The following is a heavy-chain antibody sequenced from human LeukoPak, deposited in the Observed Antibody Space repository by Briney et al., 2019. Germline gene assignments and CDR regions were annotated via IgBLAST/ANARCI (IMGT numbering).Heavy chain of an antibody. CDR2: ITGSGGTT. CDR3: AKHNRGNFIYFDS. D-gene: IGHD2/OR15-2a*01. CDR1: GFTFSLYA. J-gene: IGHJ4*02. V-gene: IGHV3-23*01. Sequence: PGGSLRLSCAASGFTFSLYAMSWVRQAPGKGLEWVSGITGSGGTTYYADSVKGRFTLTRDNSKNTLYLQMNSLGAEDTAVYYCAKHNRGNFIYFDSWGQGALVTVSS.